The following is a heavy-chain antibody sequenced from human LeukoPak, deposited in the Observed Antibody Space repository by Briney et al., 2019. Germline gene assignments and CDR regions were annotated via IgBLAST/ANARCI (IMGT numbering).Heavy chain of an antibody. V-gene: IGHV4-59*01. Sequence: PSETLSLTCTVTGGSMNTYYWSWIRQPPGKGLEWIGYIYYSGSTSYSPSLKSRVTMSVDTSKNQFSLNLRSVTAADTAVYYCARVSLDFYDRSGYYYFDYWGQGTLVTVSS. J-gene: IGHJ4*02. CDR1: GGSMNTYY. D-gene: IGHD3-22*01. CDR2: IYYSGST. CDR3: ARVSLDFYDRSGYYYFDY.